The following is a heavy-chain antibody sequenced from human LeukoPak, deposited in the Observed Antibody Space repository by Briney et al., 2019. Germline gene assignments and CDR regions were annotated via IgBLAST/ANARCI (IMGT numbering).Heavy chain of an antibody. CDR3: AREGTGDYYDSSGFDY. CDR2: IYYSGST. J-gene: IGHJ4*02. Sequence: PSETLSLTCTVSGGSISSYYWSWIRQPPGKGLEWIGYIYYSGSTNYNPSLKSRVTISVDTSKNQFSLKLSSVTAADTAVYYCAREGTGDYYDSSGFDYWGQGTLVTVSS. V-gene: IGHV4-59*01. D-gene: IGHD3-22*01. CDR1: GGSISSYY.